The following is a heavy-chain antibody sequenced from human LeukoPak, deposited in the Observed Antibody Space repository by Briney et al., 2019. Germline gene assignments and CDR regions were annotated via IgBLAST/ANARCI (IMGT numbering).Heavy chain of an antibody. V-gene: IGHV1-3*01. CDR2: INAGNGNT. Sequence: ASVKVSCKASRYTFTSYAMHWVRQAPGQRLEWMGWINAGNGNTKYSQKFQGRVTITRDTSASTAYMELSSLRSEDTAVYYCAREYSSSWYEPYFDYWGQGTLVTVSS. J-gene: IGHJ4*02. D-gene: IGHD6-13*01. CDR3: AREYSSSWYEPYFDY. CDR1: RYTFTSYA.